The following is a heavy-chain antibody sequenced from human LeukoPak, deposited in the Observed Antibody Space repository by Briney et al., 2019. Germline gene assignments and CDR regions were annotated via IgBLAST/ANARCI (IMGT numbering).Heavy chain of an antibody. D-gene: IGHD6-13*01. CDR3: ARIAAAGTWAFDI. CDR2: INPSGGST. V-gene: IGHV1-46*03. Sequence: GASVKVSCKASGYTFTSYYMHWVRQAPGQGLEWMGIINPSGGSTSYAQKFQGRVTMTRDTPTSTVYMELSSLRSEDTAVYYCARIAAAGTWAFDIWGQGTMVTVSS. CDR1: GYTFTSYY. J-gene: IGHJ3*02.